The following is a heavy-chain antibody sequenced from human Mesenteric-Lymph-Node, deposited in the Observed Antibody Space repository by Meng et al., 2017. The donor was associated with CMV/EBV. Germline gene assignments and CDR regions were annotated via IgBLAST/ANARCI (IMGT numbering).Heavy chain of an antibody. D-gene: IGHD4-17*01. Sequence: SETLSLTCTVSGGSISGGGHSWGWIRQPPGKGLERIGTISYTGSTYYNPSLKSRVTISVDSSNNQFSLRLSSVIAADTAVYYCARDHGEIAHEAFDIWGQGTMVTVSS. CDR3: ARDHGEIAHEAFDI. CDR1: GGSISGGGHS. CDR2: ISYTGST. V-gene: IGHV4-39*07. J-gene: IGHJ3*02.